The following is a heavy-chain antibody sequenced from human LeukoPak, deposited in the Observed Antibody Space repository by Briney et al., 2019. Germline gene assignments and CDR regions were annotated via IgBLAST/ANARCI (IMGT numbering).Heavy chain of an antibody. CDR3: ARELWFGEFYFDY. CDR1: GYIFTGYY. CDR2: INPNSGGT. J-gene: IGHJ4*02. D-gene: IGHD3-10*01. V-gene: IGHV1-2*02. Sequence: ASVKVSCKASGYIFTGYYMHWMRQAPGQGLEWMGWINPNSGGTNYAQKFQGRVTMTRDTFISTVYMDLGRLRSDDTAVYYCARELWFGEFYFDYWGQGSLVIVSS.